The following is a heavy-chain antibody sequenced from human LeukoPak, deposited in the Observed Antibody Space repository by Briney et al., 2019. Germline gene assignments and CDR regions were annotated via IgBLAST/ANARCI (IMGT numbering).Heavy chain of an antibody. Sequence: PSETLSLTCAVSGYSISSGYYWGWIRQPPGKGLEWIGSIYHSGSTYYNPSLKSRVTISVDTSKNQFFLKLSSVTAADTAVYYCARDKKEEVPAAAGWFDPWGQGTLVTVSS. CDR1: GYSISSGYY. V-gene: IGHV4-38-2*02. CDR3: ARDKKEEVPAAAGWFDP. J-gene: IGHJ5*02. CDR2: IYHSGST. D-gene: IGHD2-2*01.